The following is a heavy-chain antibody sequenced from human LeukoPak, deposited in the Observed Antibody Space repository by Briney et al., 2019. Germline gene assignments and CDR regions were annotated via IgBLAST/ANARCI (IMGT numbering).Heavy chain of an antibody. CDR1: GGSFSGYY. D-gene: IGHD6-13*01. J-gene: IGHJ6*02. Sequence: SETLSLTCAVYGGSFSGYYWSWIRQPPGKGLEWIGEINHSGSTNYNPSLKSRVTISVDTSKSQFSLKLSSVTAADTAVYYCATSIAAAGTGYYGMDVWGQGTTVTVSS. CDR2: INHSGST. CDR3: ATSIAAAGTGYYGMDV. V-gene: IGHV4-34*01.